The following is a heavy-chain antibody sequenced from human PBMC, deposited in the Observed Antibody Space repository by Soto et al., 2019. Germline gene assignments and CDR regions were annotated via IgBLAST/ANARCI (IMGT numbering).Heavy chain of an antibody. CDR3: ARGGIQLSYAFDY. CDR2: IYTSGST. CDR1: GTSVSNYY. Sequence: SETLSLTCSVSGTSVSNYYWSWIRQPAGKGLEHIGRIYTSGSTSYNPSLKSRVTMSMDTSQTQIYLNLTSVAAADTAVYYCARGGIQLSYAFDYWGQGIQVTVSS. J-gene: IGHJ4*02. V-gene: IGHV4-4*07. D-gene: IGHD5-18*01.